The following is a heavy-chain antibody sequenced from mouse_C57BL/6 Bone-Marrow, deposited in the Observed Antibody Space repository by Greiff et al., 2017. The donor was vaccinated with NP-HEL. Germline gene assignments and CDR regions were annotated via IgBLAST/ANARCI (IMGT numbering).Heavy chain of an antibody. CDR3: ARLPYYYGSSWRYFDV. V-gene: IGHV5-15*01. Sequence: EVMLVESGGGLVQPGGSLKLSCAASGFTFSDYGMAWVRQAPRKGPEWVAFISNLAYSIYYADTVTGRFTISRENAKNTLYLEMSSLRSEDTAMYYCARLPYYYGSSWRYFDVWGTGTTVTVSS. CDR1: GFTFSDYG. CDR2: ISNLAYSI. J-gene: IGHJ1*03. D-gene: IGHD1-1*01.